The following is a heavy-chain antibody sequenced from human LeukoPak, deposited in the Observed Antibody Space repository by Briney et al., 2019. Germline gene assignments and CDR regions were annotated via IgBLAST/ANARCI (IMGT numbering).Heavy chain of an antibody. D-gene: IGHD2-2*01. J-gene: IGHJ6*02. CDR1: GYTFTVYY. CDR3: ARGIVVVPAAMLGYYYYYGMDV. V-gene: IGHV1-2*04. Sequence: ASVNVSCKASGYTFTVYYMHWVRQAPGQGLEWMGWINPNSGGTNYAQKFQGWVTMTRDTSISTAYMELSRLRSDDTAVYYCARGIVVVPAAMLGYYYYYGMDVWGQGTTVTVSS. CDR2: INPNSGGT.